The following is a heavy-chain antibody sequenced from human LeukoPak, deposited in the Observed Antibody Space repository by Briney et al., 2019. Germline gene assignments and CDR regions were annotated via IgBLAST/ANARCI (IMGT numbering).Heavy chain of an antibody. CDR2: IDWDDDK. V-gene: IGHV2-70*18. CDR3: ARSLVVVAATDYYYYGMDV. CDR1: GGSISSDYW. D-gene: IGHD2-15*01. J-gene: IGHJ6*02. Sequence: TLSLTCTVSGGSISSDYWSWIRQPPGKALEWLALIDWDDDKYYSTSLKTRLTISKDTSKNQVVLTMTNMDPVDTATYYCARSLVVVAATDYYYYGMDVWGQGTTVTVSS.